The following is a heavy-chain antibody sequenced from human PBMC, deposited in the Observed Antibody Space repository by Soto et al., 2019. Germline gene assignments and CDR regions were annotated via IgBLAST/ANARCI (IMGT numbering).Heavy chain of an antibody. CDR1: GGSISSSNW. CDR2: IYHSGST. D-gene: IGHD6-13*01. CDR3: ARVSTLGLGYSSRTIDY. Sequence: PSETLSLTCAVSGGSISSSNWWSWVRQPPGKGLEWIGEIYHSGSTNYNPSLKSRVTISVDKSKNQFSLKLSSVTAADTAVYYCARVSTLGLGYSSRTIDYWGHGTRVTSPQ. V-gene: IGHV4-4*02. J-gene: IGHJ4*01.